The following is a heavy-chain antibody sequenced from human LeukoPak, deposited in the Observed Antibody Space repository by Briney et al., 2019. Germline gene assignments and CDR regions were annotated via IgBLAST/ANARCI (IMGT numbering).Heavy chain of an antibody. Sequence: PGRSLRLSCTASGFTFSSYGMHWVRQAPGKGLEWVAVISHDGSKKYYADSVKGRFTISRDDSKSPYLQMNSLRSEDTAVYYCAKDMGENQLCNWFDPWGQGILVTVSS. V-gene: IGHV3-30*18. D-gene: IGHD3-16*01. CDR1: GFTFSSYG. CDR2: ISHDGSKK. J-gene: IGHJ5*02. CDR3: AKDMGENQLCNWFDP.